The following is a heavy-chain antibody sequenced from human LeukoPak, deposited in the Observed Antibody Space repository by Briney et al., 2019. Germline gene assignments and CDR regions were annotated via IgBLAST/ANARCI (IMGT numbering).Heavy chain of an antibody. Sequence: PGGSLRLSCAASGFTFSSYWMSWVRQAPGKGLEWVANIKQDGSEKYYVDSVKGRFTISRDNAKNSLYPQMNSLRAEDTAVYYCARVQAGLLGYYYGMDVWGQGTTVTVSS. V-gene: IGHV3-7*01. CDR3: ARVQAGLLGYYYGMDV. CDR2: IKQDGSEK. CDR1: GFTFSSYW. D-gene: IGHD2-15*01. J-gene: IGHJ6*02.